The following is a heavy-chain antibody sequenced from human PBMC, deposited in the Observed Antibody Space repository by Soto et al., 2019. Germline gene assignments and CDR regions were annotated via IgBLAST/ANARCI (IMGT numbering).Heavy chain of an antibody. Sequence: PSQTLSRTCASSGDSVSSNSAAWNWIRQSPSRGLEWLGRTYYRSKWYNDYAVSVKSRMTINPDTSKNQFSLQLNSVTPEHTALFYSARGVLAVIPKYYGKDVRGQGTTVTVSS. CDR1: GDSVSSNSAA. J-gene: IGHJ6*02. D-gene: IGHD3-3*02. V-gene: IGHV6-1*01. CDR2: TYYRSKWYN. CDR3: ARGVLAVIPKYYGKDV.